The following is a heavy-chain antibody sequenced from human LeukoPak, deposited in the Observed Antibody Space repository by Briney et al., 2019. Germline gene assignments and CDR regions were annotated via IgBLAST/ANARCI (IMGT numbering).Heavy chain of an antibody. Sequence: GGSLRLPCAASGFTFSSYWMHWVRQAPGKGLVWVSRINSDGSSTSYADSVKGRFTISRDNAKNTLYLQMNSLRAEDTAVYYCARGDIVVVPAAHYYYMDVWGKGTTVTVSS. CDR3: ARGDIVVVPAAHYYYMDV. V-gene: IGHV3-74*01. CDR1: GFTFSSYW. CDR2: INSDGSST. D-gene: IGHD2-2*01. J-gene: IGHJ6*03.